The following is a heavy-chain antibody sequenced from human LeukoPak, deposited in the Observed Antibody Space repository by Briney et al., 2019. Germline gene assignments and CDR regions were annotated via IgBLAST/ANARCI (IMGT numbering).Heavy chain of an antibody. D-gene: IGHD6-13*01. J-gene: IGHJ4*02. CDR3: ARVLAAAGTGDY. V-gene: IGHV1-46*01. CDR2: INPSGGST. CDR1: GYTFTSYY. Sequence: GASVKVSCKASGYTFTSYYMHWVRQAPGQGLEWMGIINPSGGSTSYAQKFQGRVTMTRDMSTSTVYMELSSLRSEDTAVYYCARVLAAAGTGDYWGQGTLVTVSS.